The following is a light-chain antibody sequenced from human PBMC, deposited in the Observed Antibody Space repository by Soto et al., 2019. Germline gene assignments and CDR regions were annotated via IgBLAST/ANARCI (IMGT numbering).Light chain of an antibody. Sequence: QLVLTQSPSASASLGASVKLTCTLSSWHSSYAIAWHQQQPEKGPRYLMKLNSDGSHSKGDGIPDRFSGSSSGAERYLTISRLQSEDEADYYCQTWGTGIGVFGGGTKLTVL. J-gene: IGLJ3*02. CDR3: QTWGTGIGV. V-gene: IGLV4-69*01. CDR2: LNSDGSH. CDR1: SWHSSYA.